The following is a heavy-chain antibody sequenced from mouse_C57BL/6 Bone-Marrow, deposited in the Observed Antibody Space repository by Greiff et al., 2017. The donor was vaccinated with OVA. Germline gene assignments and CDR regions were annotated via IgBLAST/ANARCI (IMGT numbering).Heavy chain of an antibody. CDR1: GYTFTSYW. CDR3: AREGGYYPDYFDY. V-gene: IGHV1-55*01. CDR2: IYPGSGST. Sequence: QVQLQQSGPVLVKPGASVKMSCKASGYTFTSYWITWVKQRPGQGLEWIGDIYPGSGSTNYNEKFKSKATLTVDTSSSTAYMQLSSLTSEDSAVYYCAREGGYYPDYFDYWGQGTTLTVSS. D-gene: IGHD2-3*01. J-gene: IGHJ2*01.